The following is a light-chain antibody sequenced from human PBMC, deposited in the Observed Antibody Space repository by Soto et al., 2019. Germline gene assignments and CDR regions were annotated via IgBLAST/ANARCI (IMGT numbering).Light chain of an antibody. Sequence: DIQITKSPSTLSASVGDRVTITCRASQSISSWLAWYQQKPGTAPKLLIYKASTLQSGVPSRFSGSGSGTEFTLTISSLQPDDSATYYCQQYNDNWTFGQGTKV. CDR3: QQYNDNWT. CDR2: KAS. V-gene: IGKV1-5*03. J-gene: IGKJ1*01. CDR1: QSISSW.